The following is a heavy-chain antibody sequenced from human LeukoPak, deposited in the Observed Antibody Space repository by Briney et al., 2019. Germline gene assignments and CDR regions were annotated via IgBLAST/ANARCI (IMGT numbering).Heavy chain of an antibody. D-gene: IGHD1-1*01. V-gene: IGHV3-43D*04. CDR3: AIDRGIRHLGIYYYYMEV. CDR2: IIWDGSTA. Sequence: GGSQTLTCDASGFSFGDYGMHWVRQAPGKGLEWVSRIIWDGSTADYADSVRGRFTMSKDNSKNSLFLDITGLRVEDTALYFCAIDRGIRHLGIYYYYMEVWGEGTSVTVSS. CDR1: GFSFGDYG. J-gene: IGHJ6*03.